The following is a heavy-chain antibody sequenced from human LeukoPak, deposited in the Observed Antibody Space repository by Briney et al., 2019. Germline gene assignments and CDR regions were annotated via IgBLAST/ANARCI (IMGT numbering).Heavy chain of an antibody. V-gene: IGHV4-39*07. CDR3: ARPYYYDSRIDP. J-gene: IGHJ5*02. Sequence: SETLSLTCVISGGSISGTTYYWGWIRQPPGKGLEWIGSIYYSGSTYYNPSLKSRVTISVDTSKNQFSLKLSSVTAADTAVYYCARPYYYDSRIDPWGQGTLVTVSS. D-gene: IGHD3-22*01. CDR2: IYYSGST. CDR1: GGSISGTTYY.